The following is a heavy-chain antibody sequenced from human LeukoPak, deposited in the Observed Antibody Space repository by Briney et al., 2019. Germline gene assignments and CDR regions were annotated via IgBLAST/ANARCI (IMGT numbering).Heavy chain of an antibody. J-gene: IGHJ4*02. V-gene: IGHV3-30*03. CDR3: AVGDGPGL. Sequence: GRSLRLSCAASGFDFSSYGMHWVRQAPGQGLEWMAVISYDGTNKYYADSVKGRFTISRDNSKDTLFLQMNSLRVEDTAVFYCAVGDGPGLWGQGTLVTVSS. D-gene: IGHD3-10*01. CDR2: ISYDGTNK. CDR1: GFDFSSYG.